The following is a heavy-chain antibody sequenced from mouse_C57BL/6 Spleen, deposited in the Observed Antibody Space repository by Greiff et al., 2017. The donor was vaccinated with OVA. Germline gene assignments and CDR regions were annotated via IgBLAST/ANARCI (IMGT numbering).Heavy chain of an antibody. D-gene: IGHD2-3*01. CDR1: GYTFTDYN. J-gene: IGHJ2*01. CDR2: SNPNNGGT. CDR3: ARSRDGSDY. V-gene: IGHV1-18*01. Sequence: EVQLQQSGPELVKPGASVKIPCKASGYTFTDYNMDWVKQSHGKSLEWIGDSNPNNGGTIYNQKFKGKATLTVDKSSSTAYMELRSLTSEDTAVYYCARSRDGSDYWGQGTTLTVSS.